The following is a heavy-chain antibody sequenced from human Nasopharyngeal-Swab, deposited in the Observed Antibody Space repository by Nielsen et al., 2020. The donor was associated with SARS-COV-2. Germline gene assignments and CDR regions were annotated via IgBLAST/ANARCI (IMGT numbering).Heavy chain of an antibody. CDR3: ARHWSDPGNWFDP. Sequence: GASLKISCKGSGYSFTSYWISWVRQMPGKGLEWMGRIDPSDSYTNYSPSFQGHVTISADKSISTAYLQWSSLKALDTAMYYCARHWSDPGNWFDPWGQGTLVTVSS. CDR2: IDPSDSYT. J-gene: IGHJ5*02. CDR1: GYSFTSYW. V-gene: IGHV5-10-1*01.